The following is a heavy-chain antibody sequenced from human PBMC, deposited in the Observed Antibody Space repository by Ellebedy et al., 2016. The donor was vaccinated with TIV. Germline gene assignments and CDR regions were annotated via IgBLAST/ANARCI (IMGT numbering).Heavy chain of an antibody. Sequence: GESLKISCATSGFIFSDYAISWVRQPPGKGLEWVSTISGRCEGTVAADSVKGRFTISRDFSKRTVYLQMNSLRVEDTAVYFCATRGHSIGWFADWGQGTLVTVSS. CDR2: ISGRCEGT. CDR1: GFIFSDYA. CDR3: ATRGHSIGWFAD. D-gene: IGHD3-22*01. J-gene: IGHJ5*02. V-gene: IGHV3-23*01.